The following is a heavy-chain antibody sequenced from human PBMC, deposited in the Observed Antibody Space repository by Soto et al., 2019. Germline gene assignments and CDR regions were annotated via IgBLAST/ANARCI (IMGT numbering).Heavy chain of an antibody. CDR1: GFTFSSYA. CDR3: ARKGPGSLATSCSDGGCHYAFDM. J-gene: IGHJ3*02. Sequence: EVQVLECGGGLVQPGGSLRLSCAASGFTFSSYAIIWVCQAPGKGMEWVSTISGGGDGSYYADSVKGRFTISRDNSKNIVALQMNGLSAEDTAVYNCARKGPGSLATSCSDGGCHYAFDMWGQGTMVPVSS. V-gene: IGHV3-23*01. CDR2: ISGGGDGS. D-gene: IGHD2-15*01.